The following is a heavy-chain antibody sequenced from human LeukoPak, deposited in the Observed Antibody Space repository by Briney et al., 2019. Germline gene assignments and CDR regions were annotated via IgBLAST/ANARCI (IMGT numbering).Heavy chain of an antibody. CDR1: GGSFSGYY. D-gene: IGHD3-22*01. CDR3: ANLVVTNLDAFDI. Sequence: NPSETLSLTCAVYGGSFSGYYWSWIRQPPEKGLEWIGEINHSGSTNYNPSLKSRVTISIDTSKNQFSLKLSSVTAADTAVYYCANLVVTNLDAFDIWGQGTMVTVSS. J-gene: IGHJ3*02. CDR2: INHSGST. V-gene: IGHV4-34*01.